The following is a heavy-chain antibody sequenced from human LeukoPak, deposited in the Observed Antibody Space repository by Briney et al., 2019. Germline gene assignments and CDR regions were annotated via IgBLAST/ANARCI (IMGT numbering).Heavy chain of an antibody. D-gene: IGHD3-3*01. CDR3: ARDLGDFWSGSNWFDP. CDR2: IKQDGSEK. Sequence: GGSLRLYCAASGFTFSSYWMSWVRQAPGKGLEWVANIKQDGSEKYYVDSVKGRFTISRDNAKNSLYLLMNSLRAEDTAVYYCARDLGDFWSGSNWFDPWGQGTLVTVSS. CDR1: GFTFSSYW. V-gene: IGHV3-7*01. J-gene: IGHJ5*02.